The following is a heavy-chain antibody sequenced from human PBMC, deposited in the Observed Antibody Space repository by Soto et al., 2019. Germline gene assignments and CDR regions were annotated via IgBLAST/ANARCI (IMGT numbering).Heavy chain of an antibody. Sequence: ASVKVSCKASGYTFTSYGISWVRQAPGQGLEWMGWISAYNGNTNYAQKLQGRVTMTTDTSTSTAYMELRSLRFDDTAVYYCARDLAYDSSGFPVPWGQGTLVTVSS. J-gene: IGHJ5*02. CDR2: ISAYNGNT. CDR3: ARDLAYDSSGFPVP. CDR1: GYTFTSYG. V-gene: IGHV1-18*04. D-gene: IGHD3-22*01.